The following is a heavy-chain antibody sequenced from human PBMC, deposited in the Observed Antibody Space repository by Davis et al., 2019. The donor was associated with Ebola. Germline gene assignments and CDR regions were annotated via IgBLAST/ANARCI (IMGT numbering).Heavy chain of an antibody. V-gene: IGHV1-46*01. J-gene: IGHJ4*02. CDR1: GYTFTNYY. Sequence: ASVKVSCKASGYTFTNYYMHWVRQAPGQGLEWMGMINPNDGRTIYAQKFQGRVTVTRDTSTTTVYMDLSSLRSEDTAVYYCARSRSSRMATVTYFDYWGQGTLVTVSS. D-gene: IGHD4-17*01. CDR3: ARSRSSRMATVTYFDY. CDR2: INPNDGRT.